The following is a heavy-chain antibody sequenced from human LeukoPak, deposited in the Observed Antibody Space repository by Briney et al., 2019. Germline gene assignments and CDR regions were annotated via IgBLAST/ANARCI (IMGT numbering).Heavy chain of an antibody. J-gene: IGHJ6*03. Sequence: RKGLEWVANIKQDGSEKFYVDSMKGRFTISRDNSKNSLYLQMNSLRDEDTAVYYCAKPYGYYYYYVDVWGKGTTVTVSS. CDR2: IKQDGSEK. V-gene: IGHV3-7*03. CDR3: AKPYGYYYYYVDV. D-gene: IGHD4-17*01.